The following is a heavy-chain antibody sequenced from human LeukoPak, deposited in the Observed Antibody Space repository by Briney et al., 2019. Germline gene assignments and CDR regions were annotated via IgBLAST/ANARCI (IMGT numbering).Heavy chain of an antibody. J-gene: IGHJ4*02. V-gene: IGHV4-39*01. Sequence: SETLSLTCTVSGGSLSSSSYYWGWLRQPPGKGREWVGSIYDSGSTYYNPSLKSPVTISVDTSKNQFSLKLSSVTAADTAVYYCAIQGGSYYVPDYWGQGTLVTVSS. CDR3: AIQGGSYYVPDY. CDR1: GGSLSSSSYY. CDR2: IYDSGST. D-gene: IGHD1-26*01.